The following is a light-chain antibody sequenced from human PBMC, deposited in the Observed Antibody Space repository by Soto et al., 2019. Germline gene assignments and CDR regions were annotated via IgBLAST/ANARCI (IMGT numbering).Light chain of an antibody. CDR3: SSYAGSNNVV. V-gene: IGLV2-8*01. J-gene: IGLJ2*01. Sequence: QSALTQPPSASGSPGQSVTISCTGTSSDVGGYNYVSWYQQHPGKAPKLMIYEVNNRPSGVPDRFSGSKSGNTASLTVSGLQAEDEADYYCSSYAGSNNVVFGGGTKLTVL. CDR2: EVN. CDR1: SSDVGGYNY.